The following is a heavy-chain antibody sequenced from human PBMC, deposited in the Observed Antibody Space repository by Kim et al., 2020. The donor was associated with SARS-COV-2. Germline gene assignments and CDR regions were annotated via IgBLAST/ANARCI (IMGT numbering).Heavy chain of an antibody. CDR1: GGSFSGYY. CDR3: ARAARLGYCSSTSCKSEGFDP. J-gene: IGHJ5*02. D-gene: IGHD2-2*01. V-gene: IGHV4-34*01. Sequence: SETLSLTCAVYGGSFSGYYWSWIRQPPGKGLEWIGEINHSGSTNYNPSLKSRVTISVDTSKNQFSLKLSSVTAADTAVYYCARAARLGYCSSTSCKSEGFDPWGHGTLVTVSS. CDR2: INHSGST.